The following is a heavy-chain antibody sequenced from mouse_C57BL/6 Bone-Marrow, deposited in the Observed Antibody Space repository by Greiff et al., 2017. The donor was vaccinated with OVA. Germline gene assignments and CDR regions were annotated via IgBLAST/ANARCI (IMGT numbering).Heavy chain of an antibody. CDR1: GYTFTDYT. D-gene: IGHD1-1*01. J-gene: IGHJ2*01. CDR3: ARASFFTTVVAPYYLDY. V-gene: IGHV1-18*01. Sequence: VQLQQSGPELVKPGASVKIPCKASGYTFTDYTMDWVQQSHGKSLEWIGDINPNNGGTIYNQKFKGKATLTVDKSSSTAYMELRSLTSEDTAVYYCARASFFTTVVAPYYLDYRGQGTTLPVSS. CDR2: INPNNGGT.